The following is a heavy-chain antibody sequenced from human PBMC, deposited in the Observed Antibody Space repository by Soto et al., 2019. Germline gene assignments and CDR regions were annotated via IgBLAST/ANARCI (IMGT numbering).Heavy chain of an antibody. CDR3: ARGTPVNYYGSGSYPRWFDP. CDR2: IYYSGST. J-gene: IGHJ5*02. CDR1: GGSISSYY. Sequence: PSETLSLTCTVSGGSISSYYWSWIRQPPWKGLEWIGYIYYSGSTNYNPSLKSRVTISVDTSKNQFSLKLSSVTAADTAVYYCARGTPVNYYGSGSYPRWFDPWGQGTLVTVSS. V-gene: IGHV4-59*01. D-gene: IGHD3-10*01.